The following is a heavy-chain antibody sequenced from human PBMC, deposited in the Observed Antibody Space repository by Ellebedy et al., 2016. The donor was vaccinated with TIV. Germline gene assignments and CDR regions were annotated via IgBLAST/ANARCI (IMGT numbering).Heavy chain of an antibody. CDR3: TTTVVTKDDAFDI. CDR2: IKSKTDGGTT. CDR1: GFTFSNAW. V-gene: IGHV3-15*01. J-gene: IGHJ3*02. Sequence: GESLKISXAASGFTFSNAWMSWVRQAPGKGLEWVGRIKSKTDGGTTDYAAPVKGRFTISRDDSKNTLYLQMNSLKTEDTAVYYCTTTVVTKDDAFDIWGQGTMVTVSS. D-gene: IGHD4-23*01.